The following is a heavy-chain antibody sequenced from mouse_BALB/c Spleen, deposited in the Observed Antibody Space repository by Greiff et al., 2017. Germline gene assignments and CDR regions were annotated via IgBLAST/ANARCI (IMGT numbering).Heavy chain of an antibody. D-gene: IGHD2-4*01. Sequence: QVQLKESGPGLVAPSQSLSITCTVSGFSLTSYGVHWVRQPPGKGLEWLGVIWAGGSTNYNSALMSRLSISKDNSKSQVFLKMNSLQTDDTAMYYCARGSIYYDYDDYYAMDYWGQGTSVTVSS. CDR1: GFSLTSYG. V-gene: IGHV2-9*02. CDR3: ARGSIYYDYDDYYAMDY. CDR2: IWAGGST. J-gene: IGHJ4*01.